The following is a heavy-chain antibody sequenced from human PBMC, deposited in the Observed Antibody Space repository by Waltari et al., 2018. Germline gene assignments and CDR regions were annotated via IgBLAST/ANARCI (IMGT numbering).Heavy chain of an antibody. CDR1: GFTFSSYA. CDR3: ARDYYYDSSGYRDY. D-gene: IGHD3-22*01. Sequence: QVQLVESGGGVVQPGRSLRLSCAASGFTFSSYAMHWVRQAPGKGLEWVAVISYDGINKYYADSVKGRFTISRDNSKNTLYLQMNSLRAEDTAVYYCARDYYYDSSGYRDYWGQGTLVTVSS. CDR2: ISYDGINK. J-gene: IGHJ4*02. V-gene: IGHV3-30-3*01.